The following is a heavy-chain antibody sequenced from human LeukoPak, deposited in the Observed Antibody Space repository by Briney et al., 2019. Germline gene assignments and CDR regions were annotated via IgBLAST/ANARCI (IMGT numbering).Heavy chain of an antibody. CDR3: ARFGGGATKDDRLDY. V-gene: IGHV1-8*03. J-gene: IGHJ4*02. CDR1: GYIFTTYD. CDR2: MNPNTGYT. Sequence: ASVKVSCKASGYIFTTYDINWVRLAPGQGLEWMAWMNPNTGYTGFAQKFQGRVTVTRNSGISTAYMELNSLRSEDTAVYYCARFGGGATKDDRLDYWGQGTLVTVSS. D-gene: IGHD3-16*01.